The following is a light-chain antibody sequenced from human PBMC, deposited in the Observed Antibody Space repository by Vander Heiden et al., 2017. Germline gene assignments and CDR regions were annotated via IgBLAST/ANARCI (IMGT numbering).Light chain of an antibody. Sequence: EVVLTPSPVTLSLSPGERATLSCRASQSISTELLWYQQKPGQAPRLLIFDAAYRATGIPARFSGRGSGTDFTLTISGLEPEDVAVYYCLQRSTWPLTFGGGTKVEVK. CDR3: LQRSTWPLT. V-gene: IGKV3-11*01. CDR2: DAA. J-gene: IGKJ4*01. CDR1: QSISTE.